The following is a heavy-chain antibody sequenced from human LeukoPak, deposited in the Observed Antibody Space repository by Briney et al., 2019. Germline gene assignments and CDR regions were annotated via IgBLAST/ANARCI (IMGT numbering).Heavy chain of an antibody. V-gene: IGHV3-74*01. CDR2: IDTDGSTT. J-gene: IGHJ4*02. Sequence: GGSLRLSCAASGFTFSSSLTHWVRQVPGKGLVWVARIDTDGSTTHYADSVKGRFTISRDNAKNTLYLQMNSLRAEDTAVYYCATTFPYCSSGTCALGGQGTLVTVSS. D-gene: IGHD2-15*01. CDR1: GFTFSSSL. CDR3: ATTFPYCSSGTCAL.